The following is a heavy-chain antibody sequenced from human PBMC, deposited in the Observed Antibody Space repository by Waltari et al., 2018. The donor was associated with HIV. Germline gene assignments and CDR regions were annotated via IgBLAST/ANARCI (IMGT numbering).Heavy chain of an antibody. Sequence: QLQLQESGPGLVKPPETLSLTCTVSGGSISGSTYYWGWIRQPPGKGREWIGSIYYSGSTYYNPSLKSRVTISVDTSKNQFSLKLSSVTAADTAVYYCATTLNILSGLNWFDPWGQGTLVTVSS. J-gene: IGHJ5*02. CDR1: GGSISGSTYY. CDR2: IYYSGST. CDR3: ATTLNILSGLNWFDP. D-gene: IGHD3-9*01. V-gene: IGHV4-39*01.